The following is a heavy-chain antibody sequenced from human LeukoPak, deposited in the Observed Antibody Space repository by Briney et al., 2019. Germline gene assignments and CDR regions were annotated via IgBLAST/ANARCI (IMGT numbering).Heavy chain of an antibody. D-gene: IGHD3-9*01. J-gene: IGHJ5*02. V-gene: IGHV4-39*07. CDR1: GGSISSSSYY. CDR2: IYYSGST. CDR3: ARGYELLNYDILTGYPLPFNWFDP. Sequence: SETLSLTCTVSGGSISSSSYYWGWIRQPPGKGLEWIGSIYYSGSTYYNPSLKSRVTISVDTSKNQFSLKLSSVTAADTAVYYCARGYELLNYDILTGYPLPFNWFDPWGQGTLVTVSS.